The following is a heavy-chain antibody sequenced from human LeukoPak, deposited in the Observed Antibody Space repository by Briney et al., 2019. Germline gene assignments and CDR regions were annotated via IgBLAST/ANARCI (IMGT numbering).Heavy chain of an antibody. V-gene: IGHV4-59*11. D-gene: IGHD1-26*01. Sequence: PSETLSLTCTVSGGSISSHYWSWIRQPPGKRLEWIGYIYYSGSTNYNPSLKSRITMSVDTSKNQFSLKLSSVTAADTAVYYCARLREWFDPWGQGTLVTVSS. J-gene: IGHJ5*02. CDR3: ARLREWFDP. CDR2: IYYSGST. CDR1: GGSISSHY.